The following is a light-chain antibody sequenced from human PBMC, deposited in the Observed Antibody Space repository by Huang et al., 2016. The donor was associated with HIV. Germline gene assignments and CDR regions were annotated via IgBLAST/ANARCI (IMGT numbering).Light chain of an antibody. CDR1: QRVSSN. Sequence: EIVMTQSPATLSVSPGERATLSGRASQRVSSNLAWYQQKPGRAPRLLIVGASTRATGIPARFSGSGSGKECTLTISSLQSEDFAIYYCQQYNNWPTWTFGQGTEVEIK. V-gene: IGKV3-15*01. CDR3: QQYNNWPTWT. CDR2: GAS. J-gene: IGKJ1*01.